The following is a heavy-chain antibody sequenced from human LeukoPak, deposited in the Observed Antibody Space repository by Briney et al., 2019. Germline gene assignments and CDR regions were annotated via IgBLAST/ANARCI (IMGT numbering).Heavy chain of an antibody. D-gene: IGHD6-13*01. CDR2: ISYDGNNK. J-gene: IGHJ6*03. V-gene: IGHV3-30-3*01. Sequence: GGSLRLSCSALGLTLSDHYMDWVRQAPGKGLEWVAVISYDGNNKYYADSVKGRFTISRDNSKNTLYLQMNSLRAEDTAVCYCARDGRYSSSWHQYYYYMDVWGKGTTVTVSS. CDR1: GLTLSDHY. CDR3: ARDGRYSSSWHQYYYYMDV.